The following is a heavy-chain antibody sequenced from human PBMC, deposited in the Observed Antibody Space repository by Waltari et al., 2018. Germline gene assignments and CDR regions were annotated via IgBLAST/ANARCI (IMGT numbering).Heavy chain of an antibody. J-gene: IGHJ4*02. V-gene: IGHV4-59*01. Sequence: STNYNPSLKSRVTISVDTSKNQFSLKLSSVTAADTAVYHCPSSPSFDYWGQGTLVTVSS. CDR2: ST. CDR3: PSSPSFDY.